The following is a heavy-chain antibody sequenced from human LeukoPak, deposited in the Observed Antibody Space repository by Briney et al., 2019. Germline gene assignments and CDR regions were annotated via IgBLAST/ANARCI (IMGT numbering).Heavy chain of an antibody. CDR2: ALSGGTTT. D-gene: IGHD3-22*01. J-gene: IGHJ3*02. Sequence: GGSLRLSCAASGFTFRIYAMTWVRQAPGKGPEWVSGALSGGTTTYYADSVKGRFTISRDNYKGILFLQMNSLRAEDTAVYYCAKNYHDSSGPFSWAFHMWGRGTTVTVSS. CDR1: GFTFRIYA. CDR3: AKNYHDSSGPFSWAFHM. V-gene: IGHV3-23*01.